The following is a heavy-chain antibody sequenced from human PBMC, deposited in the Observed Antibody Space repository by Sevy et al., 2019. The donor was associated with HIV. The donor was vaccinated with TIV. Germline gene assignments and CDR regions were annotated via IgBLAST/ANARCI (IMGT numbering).Heavy chain of an antibody. CDR3: ARGNSGSFDY. CDR1: GFSCSNYW. V-gene: IGHV3-7*04. D-gene: IGHD3-22*01. J-gene: IGHJ4*02. CDR2: IKQDESEK. Sequence: GGSLRLSCAASGFSCSNYWMHWVRQAPGKGLEWVANIKQDESEKYYVASVKGRFNISRDNAKNTVYLQMNGLRPGDTAIYYCARGNSGSFDYWGQGTLVTVSS.